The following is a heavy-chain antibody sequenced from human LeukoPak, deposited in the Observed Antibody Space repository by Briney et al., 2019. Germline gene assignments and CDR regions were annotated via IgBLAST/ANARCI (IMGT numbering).Heavy chain of an antibody. D-gene: IGHD5-18*01. V-gene: IGHV3-7*01. J-gene: IGHJ5*02. CDR2: IKQDGSEK. Sequence: GGSLRLSCAASGFTFSDYWMSWVRQAPGKGLEWVANIKQDGSEKYCVDSVKGRFTISRDNAKNSLDLQMNSLRVEDTAVYYCARSGFTHGDKRNWFDPWGQGTLVTVSS. CDR1: GFTFSDYW. CDR3: ARSGFTHGDKRNWFDP.